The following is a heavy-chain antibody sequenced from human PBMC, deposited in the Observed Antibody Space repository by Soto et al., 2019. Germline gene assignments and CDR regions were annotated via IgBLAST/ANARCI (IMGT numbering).Heavy chain of an antibody. V-gene: IGHV4-59*01. J-gene: IGHJ4*02. CDR1: GGSISSYY. D-gene: IGHD6-19*01. Sequence: KASETLSLTCTVSGGSISSYYWSWIRQPPGKGLEWIGYIHNIGDTNYNPSLKSRVTISVDTSKNQFSLKLSSVTAADTAVYYCARRDRDYSSGWYFDYWGLGTLVTVSS. CDR2: IHNIGDT. CDR3: ARRDRDYSSGWYFDY.